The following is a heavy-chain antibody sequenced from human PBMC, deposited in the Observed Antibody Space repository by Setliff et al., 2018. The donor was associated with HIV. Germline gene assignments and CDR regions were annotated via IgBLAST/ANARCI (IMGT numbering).Heavy chain of an antibody. CDR2: IKQDGSEK. CDR3: ARVYDAVVLAGRL. D-gene: IGHD2-2*01. CDR1: GFTFSNYW. V-gene: IGHV3-7*01. J-gene: IGHJ4*02. Sequence: PGGSLRLSCAASGFTFSNYWMSWVRQAPGKGLEWVANIKQDGSEKNYVDSVKGRFTISRDNAKNSLYMQMNSLRAEDTAVYYCARVYDAVVLAGRLWGQGTLVTVSS.